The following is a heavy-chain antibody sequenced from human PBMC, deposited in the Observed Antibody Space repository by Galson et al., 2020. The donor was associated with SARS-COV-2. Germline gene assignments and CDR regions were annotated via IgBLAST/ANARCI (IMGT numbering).Heavy chain of an antibody. CDR3: ARYLTAAGKLDY. J-gene: IGHJ4*02. CDR2: IYYTGST. CDR1: GVSISSGDYS. V-gene: IGHV4-30-4*07. D-gene: IGHD6-13*01. Sequence: SETLSLTCIVSGVSISSGDYSWSWIRQPPGKGLECIGYIYYTGSTNYNPSLKNRLTMSLDTSKNEFSLKLTSVIAADTAVYYCARYLTAAGKLDYWGQGALVTVSS.